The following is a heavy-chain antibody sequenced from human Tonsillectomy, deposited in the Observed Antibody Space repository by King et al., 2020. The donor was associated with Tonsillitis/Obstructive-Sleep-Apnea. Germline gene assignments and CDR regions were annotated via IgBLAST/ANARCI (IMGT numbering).Heavy chain of an antibody. V-gene: IGHV3-7*04. D-gene: IGHD4-17*01. Sequence: VQLVESGGGLVQPGGSLRLSCAASGFTFSSYWMSWVRQAPGKGLEWVANIKQDGSEKHYVDSVKGRFTMSRDNAKNSLYLQMNSLGAGDTAGYYCARDVTVTTSTGYYDALDIWGQGTMVTVSS. J-gene: IGHJ3*02. CDR3: ARDVTVTTSTGYYDALDI. CDR2: IKQDGSEK. CDR1: GFTFSSYW.